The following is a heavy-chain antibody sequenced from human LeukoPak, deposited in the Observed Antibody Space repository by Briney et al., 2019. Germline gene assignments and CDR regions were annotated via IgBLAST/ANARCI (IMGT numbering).Heavy chain of an antibody. Sequence: SKTLSLTCTVSGGSISSYYWSWIRQPPGKGLEWIGYIYYSGSTNYNPSLKSRVTISVDTSKNQFSLKLSSVTAADTAVYYCARAGGNMYYFDYWGQGTLVTVSS. D-gene: IGHD4-23*01. J-gene: IGHJ4*02. V-gene: IGHV4-59*01. CDR3: ARAGGNMYYFDY. CDR2: IYYSGST. CDR1: GGSISSYY.